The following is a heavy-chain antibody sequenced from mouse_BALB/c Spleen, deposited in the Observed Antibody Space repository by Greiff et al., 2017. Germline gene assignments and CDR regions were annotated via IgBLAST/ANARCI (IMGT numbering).Heavy chain of an antibody. CDR2: IWSGGST. CDR1: GFSLTSYG. V-gene: IGHV2-2*02. CDR3: ARIYDGYYYAMDY. J-gene: IGHJ4*01. Sequence: VKLVESGPGLVQPSQSLSITCTVSGFSLTSYGVHWVRQSPGKGLEWLGVIWSGGSTDYNAAFISRLSISKDNSKSQVFFKMNSLQANDTAIYYCARIYDGYYYAMDYWGQGTSVTVSS. D-gene: IGHD2-3*01.